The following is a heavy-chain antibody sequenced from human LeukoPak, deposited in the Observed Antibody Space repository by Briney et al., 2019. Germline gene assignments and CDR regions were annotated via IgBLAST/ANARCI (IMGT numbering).Heavy chain of an antibody. V-gene: IGHV1-18*01. Sequence: ASVKASCELSGYTFSRFGVSSVAQAPGQGLEWMGWISAYNGNTNYAQKLQGRVTMTTDTSMCTAYLPLTGLRADDTAVYYCASDGTSTWADQCYGRHVWGQGTTVTVSS. CDR2: ISAYNGNT. D-gene: IGHD2-2*01. J-gene: IGHJ6*02. CDR1: GYTFSRFG. CDR3: ASDGTSTWADQCYGRHV.